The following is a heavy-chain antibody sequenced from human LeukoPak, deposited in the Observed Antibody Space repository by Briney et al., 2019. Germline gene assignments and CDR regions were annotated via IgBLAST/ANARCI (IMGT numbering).Heavy chain of an antibody. Sequence: GGSLRLSCAASGFTFTSHSLHWVRQAPGKGPEWVSHFSSSSSATYYADSVKGRFTISRDNAKNSLNLQMNSLRAEDTAVYYCARDPYSGSYGNYYYYFMDVWGKGTTVTISS. CDR2: FSSSSSAT. CDR3: ARDPYSGSYGNYYYYFMDV. V-gene: IGHV3-48*04. J-gene: IGHJ6*03. D-gene: IGHD1-26*01. CDR1: GFTFTSHS.